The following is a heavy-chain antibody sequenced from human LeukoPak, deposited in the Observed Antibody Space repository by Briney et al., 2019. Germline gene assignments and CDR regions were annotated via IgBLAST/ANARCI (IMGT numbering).Heavy chain of an antibody. Sequence: GGSLRLSCAASGFTFSSYSMNWVRQAPGKGLEWVSVIYSGGSTYYADSVKGRFTISRDNSKNTLYLQMNSLRAEDTAVYYCARELSKGGGDYWGQGTLVTVSS. CDR2: IYSGGST. CDR1: GFTFSSYS. V-gene: IGHV3-66*01. D-gene: IGHD2-15*01. CDR3: ARELSKGGGDY. J-gene: IGHJ4*02.